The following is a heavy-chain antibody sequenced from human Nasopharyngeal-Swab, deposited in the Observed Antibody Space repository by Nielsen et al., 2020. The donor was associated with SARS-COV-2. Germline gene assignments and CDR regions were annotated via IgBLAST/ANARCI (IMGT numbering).Heavy chain of an antibody. D-gene: IGHD3-22*01. Sequence: WIRQPPGKGLEWVSAISGSGGSTYYADSVKVRFTISRDNSKNTLYLQMNSPRAEDTAVYYCAKDFSYYYDSSGYFDYWGQGTLVTVSS. CDR2: ISGSGGST. CDR3: AKDFSYYYDSSGYFDY. V-gene: IGHV3-23*01. J-gene: IGHJ4*02.